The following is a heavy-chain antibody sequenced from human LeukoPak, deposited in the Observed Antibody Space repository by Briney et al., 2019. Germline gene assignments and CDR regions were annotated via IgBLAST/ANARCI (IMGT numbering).Heavy chain of an antibody. CDR2: IYTGGTT. CDR1: GFSVSGTH. CDR3: ARDQATLGGGLDS. D-gene: IGHD3-16*01. Sequence: PGGSLRLSCAASGFSVSGTHMSWVRQAPGKGLEWVSAIYTGGTTYYADSVKGRFTISRDSSKNTLSLQLNSLRAEDTAVYYCARDQATLGGGLDSWGQGTLVTVSS. J-gene: IGHJ4*02. V-gene: IGHV3-53*01.